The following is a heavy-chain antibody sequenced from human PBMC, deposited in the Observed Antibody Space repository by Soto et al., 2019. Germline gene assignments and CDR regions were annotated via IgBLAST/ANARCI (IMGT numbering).Heavy chain of an antibody. CDR2: FSFYGRRDNT. CDR3: AKSLYNDNGGPKDH. Sequence: EVQLLESGGGLVQPGGSLRLSCVGSGFTFSSYDMTWVRQAPGKGLEWVSSFSFYGRRDNTYYADSVKGRFTISRDNSRNTVYLQMDTLRVEDTAVYYCAKSLYNDNGGPKDHWGQRTLVTVSS. V-gene: IGHV3-23*01. D-gene: IGHD1-1*01. CDR1: GFTFSSYD. J-gene: IGHJ4*02.